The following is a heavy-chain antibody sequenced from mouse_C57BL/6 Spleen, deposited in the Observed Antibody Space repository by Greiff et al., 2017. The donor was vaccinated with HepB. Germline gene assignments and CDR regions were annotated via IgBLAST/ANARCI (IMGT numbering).Heavy chain of an antibody. CDR2: IYPGSGST. Sequence: VQLQQSGAELVKPGASVKMSCKASGYTFTSYWITWVKQRPGQGLEWIGDIYPGSGSTNYNEKFKSKATLTVDTSSSTAYMQLSSLTSEDSAVYYCARSLDYYRSSYDYWGQGTTLTVSS. V-gene: IGHV1-55*01. D-gene: IGHD1-1*01. J-gene: IGHJ2*01. CDR1: GYTFTSYW. CDR3: ARSLDYYRSSYDY.